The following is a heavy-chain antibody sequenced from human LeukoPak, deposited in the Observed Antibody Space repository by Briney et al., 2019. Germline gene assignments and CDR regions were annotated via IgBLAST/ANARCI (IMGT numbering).Heavy chain of an antibody. CDR3: AREPRRDGYNFDWYFDL. D-gene: IGHD5-24*01. CDR2: TYYRSKWYN. Sequence: SQTLSLTCAISGDSVSSNSAAWNWIRQSPSRGLEWLGRTYYRSKWYNDYAVSVKSRIAINPDTSKNQFSLQLNSVTPEDTAVYYCAREPRRDGYNFDWYFDLWGRGTLVTVSS. V-gene: IGHV6-1*01. J-gene: IGHJ2*01. CDR1: GDSVSSNSAA.